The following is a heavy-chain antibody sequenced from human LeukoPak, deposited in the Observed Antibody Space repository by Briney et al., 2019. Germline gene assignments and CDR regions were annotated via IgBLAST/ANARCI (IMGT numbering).Heavy chain of an antibody. Sequence: SETLSLTCTVSGGSISSSSYYWGWIRQPPGKGLEWIGAIHYSGSTYYNPSLKSRVTISVDTSKNQFSLKLSSVTAADTAVYYCARVRYSLNWFDPWGQGTLVTLSS. V-gene: IGHV4-39*07. CDR1: GGSISSSSYY. CDR3: ARVRYSLNWFDP. D-gene: IGHD5-12*01. CDR2: IHYSGST. J-gene: IGHJ5*02.